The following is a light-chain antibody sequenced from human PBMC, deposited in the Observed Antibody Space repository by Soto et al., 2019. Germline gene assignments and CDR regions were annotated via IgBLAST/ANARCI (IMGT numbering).Light chain of an antibody. Sequence: QSALTQPASVSGSPGQSITISCTGTSSDVGAYNHVSWYQQHPGKAPKVIIYDVSNRPSGVSNRFSGSRSGNTASLTIFGLQAEDEGDYYCSSHASGSTLIFGGGTKLTVL. J-gene: IGLJ2*01. V-gene: IGLV2-14*03. CDR1: SSDVGAYNH. CDR2: DVS. CDR3: SSHASGSTLI.